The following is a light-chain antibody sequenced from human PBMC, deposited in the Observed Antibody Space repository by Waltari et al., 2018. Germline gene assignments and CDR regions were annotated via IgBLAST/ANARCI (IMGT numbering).Light chain of an antibody. CDR1: QSVGTY. CDR3: QQRRNWPLT. Sequence: EIVLTQSPAILSSSPGERATLSCRTSQSVGTYLAWYQQRPGQSPRLLIYDASYRATGIPARFSGSGSETDFTLTISSLQPEDFAVYYCQQRRNWPLTFGGGTRVEI. V-gene: IGKV3-11*01. J-gene: IGKJ4*01. CDR2: DAS.